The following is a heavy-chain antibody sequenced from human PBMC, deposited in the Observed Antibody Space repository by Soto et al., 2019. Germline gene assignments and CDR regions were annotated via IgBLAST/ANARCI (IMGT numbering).Heavy chain of an antibody. V-gene: IGHV3-30*18. CDR1: AFTFNNFA. J-gene: IGHJ4*02. D-gene: IGHD6-13*01. CDR2: ISSHGNDK. Sequence: GGSLRLSCAASAFTFNNFAMHWVRQAPGKGLEWVAVISSHGNDKYYADSVKGRFTISRDNSKNTLYLQMNSLRAEDTAVYYCAKERDIAAAGYQFDYWGQGTLVTVSS. CDR3: AKERDIAAAGYQFDY.